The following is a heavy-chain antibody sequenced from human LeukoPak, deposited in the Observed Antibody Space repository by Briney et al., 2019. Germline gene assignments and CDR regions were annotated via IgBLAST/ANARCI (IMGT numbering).Heavy chain of an antibody. D-gene: IGHD3-10*01. Sequence: PGGSLRLSCGASGFTFSSYSMNWVRQAPGKGLEWVSAISGSGGSTYYADSVKGRFTISRDNSKNTLYLQMNSLRAEDTAVYYCAKVSRGLGGDYWGQGTLVTVYS. V-gene: IGHV3-23*01. J-gene: IGHJ4*02. CDR2: ISGSGGST. CDR1: GFTFSSYS. CDR3: AKVSRGLGGDY.